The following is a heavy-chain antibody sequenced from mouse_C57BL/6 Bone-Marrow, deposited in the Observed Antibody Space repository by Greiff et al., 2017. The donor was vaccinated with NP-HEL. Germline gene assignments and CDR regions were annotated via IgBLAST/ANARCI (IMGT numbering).Heavy chain of an antibody. J-gene: IGHJ2*01. Sequence: QVQLQQPGAELVRPGSSVKLSCKASGYTFTSYWMDWVKQRPGQGLEWIGNIYPSDSETHYNQKFKDKATLTVDKSSSTAYMQLSSLTSEDSAVYYCARANTYYYGDYWGQGTTLTVSS. CDR2: IYPSDSET. D-gene: IGHD1-1*01. V-gene: IGHV1-61*01. CDR3: ARANTYYYGDY. CDR1: GYTFTSYW.